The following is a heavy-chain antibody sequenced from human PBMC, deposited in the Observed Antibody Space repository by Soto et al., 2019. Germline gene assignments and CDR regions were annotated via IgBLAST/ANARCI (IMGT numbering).Heavy chain of an antibody. J-gene: IGHJ4*02. Sequence: ASVKVSCKASGYTFTSYGISWVRQAPGQGLEWMGWISAYNGNTNYAQKLQGRVTMTTDTSTSTAYMELRSLRSDDTAVYYCARDLTNTRSSSWYTFDDWGQGTLVTVAS. D-gene: IGHD6-13*01. CDR2: ISAYNGNT. V-gene: IGHV1-18*04. CDR3: ARDLTNTRSSSWYTFDD. CDR1: GYTFTSYG.